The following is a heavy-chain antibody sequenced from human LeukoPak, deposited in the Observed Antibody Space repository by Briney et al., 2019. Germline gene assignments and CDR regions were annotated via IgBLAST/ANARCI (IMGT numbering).Heavy chain of an antibody. D-gene: IGHD6-13*01. Sequence: KASETLSLTCTVSGGSISSSSYYWGWIRQPPGKGLEWIGSIYYSGSTNYNPSLKSRVTISVDTSKNQFSLKLSSVTAADTAVYYCARGYSSSWYLNWFDPWGQGTLVTVSS. V-gene: IGHV4-39*07. CDR2: IYYSGST. J-gene: IGHJ5*02. CDR1: GGSISSSSYY. CDR3: ARGYSSSWYLNWFDP.